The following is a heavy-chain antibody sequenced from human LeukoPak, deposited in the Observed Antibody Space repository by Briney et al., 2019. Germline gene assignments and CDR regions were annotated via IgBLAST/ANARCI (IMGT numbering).Heavy chain of an antibody. J-gene: IGHJ3*02. V-gene: IGHV3-23*01. Sequence: GGSLRLSCAASGFTFSSYAMSWVRQAPGRGLEWVSAISGSGGSTYYADSVKGRFTISRDNSKNTLYLQMNSLRAEDTAVYYCAKVSSEQPTFDIWGQGTMVTVSS. D-gene: IGHD1/OR15-1a*01. CDR2: ISGSGGST. CDR1: GFTFSSYA. CDR3: AKVSSEQPTFDI.